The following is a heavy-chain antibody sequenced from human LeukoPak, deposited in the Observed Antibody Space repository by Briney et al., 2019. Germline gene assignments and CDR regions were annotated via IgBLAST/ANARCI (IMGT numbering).Heavy chain of an antibody. CDR2: ISAYNGNT. J-gene: IGHJ5*02. CDR3: ARVGNRLPTNWFDP. V-gene: IGHV1-18*01. CDR1: GYTFTSYG. D-gene: IGHD5-12*01. Sequence: ASVKVSCKASGYTFTSYGISWVRQAPGQGLEWMGWISAYNGNTNYAQKLQGRVTMTTDTSTSTAYMELSRLRSDDTAVYYCARVGNRLPTNWFDPWGQGTLVTVSS.